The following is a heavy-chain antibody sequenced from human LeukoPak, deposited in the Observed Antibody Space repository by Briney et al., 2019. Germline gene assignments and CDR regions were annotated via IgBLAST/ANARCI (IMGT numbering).Heavy chain of an antibody. Sequence: PGGSLRLSCAASGFTFSSYEMNWVRQGPGKGLEWVSYISSSGTTKYYADSVKGRFTLSRDNAKKSLSLQMNSLRAEDTAIYYCARSNRDAFDTWGQGTVVTVSS. CDR2: ISSSGTTK. J-gene: IGHJ3*02. CDR3: ARSNRDAFDT. D-gene: IGHD2/OR15-2a*01. CDR1: GFTFSSYE. V-gene: IGHV3-48*03.